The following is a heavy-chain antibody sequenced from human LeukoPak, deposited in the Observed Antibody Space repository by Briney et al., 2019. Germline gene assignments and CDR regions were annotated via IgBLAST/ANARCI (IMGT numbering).Heavy chain of an antibody. CDR2: IRYDGSNK. J-gene: IGHJ4*02. CDR3: AKDLRSGCCSSTSCRIFDY. CDR1: GFTFTSYA. D-gene: IGHD2-2*01. Sequence: GRSLRLSCAASGFTFTSYAMHWVRQAPGKGLEWVAFIRYDGSNKYYADSVKGRFTISRDNSKNTLYLQMNSLRAEDTAVYYCAKDLRSGCCSSTSCRIFDYWGQGTLVTVSS. V-gene: IGHV3-30*02.